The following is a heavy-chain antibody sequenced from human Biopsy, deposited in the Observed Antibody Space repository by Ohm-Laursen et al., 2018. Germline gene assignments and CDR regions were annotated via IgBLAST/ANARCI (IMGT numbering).Heavy chain of an antibody. CDR3: ARHDGNGPFALDS. D-gene: IGHD5-24*01. V-gene: IGHV4-39*01. CDR2: VYYSGTT. J-gene: IGHJ4*02. CDR1: GGSITSRTHY. Sequence: SETLSLTCTLSGGSITSRTHYWGWIRQTPGKGLEWIGTVYYSGTTYDNPSLKNRVIISVDTSKNQFSLSLKTVTAADTAVYYCARHDGNGPFALDSWGQGTLVTVSS.